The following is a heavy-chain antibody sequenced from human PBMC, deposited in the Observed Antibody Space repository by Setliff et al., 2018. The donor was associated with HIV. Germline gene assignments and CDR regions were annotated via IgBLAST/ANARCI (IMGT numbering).Heavy chain of an antibody. Sequence: NPSETLSLTCTVSRGSINNDYWSWIRQSPGKGLEWIGYVQNRGTTNYTSSLKSRVTISVDTSRNQFSLKLTSVTAADTAVYYCARDRHIAVSGDDAFDIWGQGTLVTVS. CDR3: ARDRHIAVSGDDAFDI. CDR1: RGSINNDY. D-gene: IGHD6-19*01. V-gene: IGHV4-4*08. CDR2: VQNRGTT. J-gene: IGHJ3*02.